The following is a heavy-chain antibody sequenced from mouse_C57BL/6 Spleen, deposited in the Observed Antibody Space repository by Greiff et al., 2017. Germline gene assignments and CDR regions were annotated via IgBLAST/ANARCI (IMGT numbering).Heavy chain of an antibody. Sequence: QVQLQQPGAELVKPGASVKMSCKASGYTFTCYWITWVKQRPGQGLEWIGDIYPGSGSTNYNEKFKSKVTLTVDTSSSTAYMQLSSLTSGDSAVYCCARGDYYGSSPFAYWGQGTLVTVSA. CDR3: ARGDYYGSSPFAY. J-gene: IGHJ3*01. CDR2: IYPGSGST. V-gene: IGHV1-55*01. CDR1: GYTFTCYW. D-gene: IGHD1-1*01.